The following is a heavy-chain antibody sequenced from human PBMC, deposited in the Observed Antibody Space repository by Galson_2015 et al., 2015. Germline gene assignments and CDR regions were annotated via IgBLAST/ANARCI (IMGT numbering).Heavy chain of an antibody. J-gene: IGHJ4*02. V-gene: IGHV3-66*02. CDR3: ARDFNSSSSSYDY. CDR1: GFTVSSNY. CDR2: IYSGGST. Sequence: SLSLSCAAPGFTVSSNYMSWVRQAPGKGLEWVSVIYSGGSTYYADSVKGRFTISRDNSKNTLYLQMNSLRAEDTAVYYCARDFNSSSSSYDYWGQGTLVTASS. D-gene: IGHD6-6*01.